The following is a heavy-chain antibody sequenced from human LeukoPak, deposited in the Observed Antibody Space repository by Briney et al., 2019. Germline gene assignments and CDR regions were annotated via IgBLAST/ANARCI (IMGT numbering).Heavy chain of an antibody. D-gene: IGHD2-2*01. CDR2: IYYSGGT. CDR1: GASISSYY. J-gene: IGHJ4*02. V-gene: IGHV4-59*01. Sequence: SETLSLTCTVSGASISSYYWSWIRQPPGKGLEWIGYIYYSGGTNYNPSLKSRVTISVDTSKNQFSLKLSSVTAADTAVYYCARGEAAANFGYWGQGTLVTVSS. CDR3: ARGEAAANFGY.